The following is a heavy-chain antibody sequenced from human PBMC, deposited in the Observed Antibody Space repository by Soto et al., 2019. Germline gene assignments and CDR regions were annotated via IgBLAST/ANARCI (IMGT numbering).Heavy chain of an antibody. J-gene: IGHJ4*02. CDR3: ARDAPGAAPY. CDR2: INYRGTT. V-gene: IGHV4-31*03. CDR1: GGPIINGDSY. D-gene: IGHD6-13*01. Sequence: PSETLSLTCTVSGGPIINGDSYLNWIRQHPEKGLEWMGYINYRGTTNYNPALKSRILISIDTSKNQFSLRLTSVTAADTAVYYCARDAPGAAPYRGQGTLVTVSS.